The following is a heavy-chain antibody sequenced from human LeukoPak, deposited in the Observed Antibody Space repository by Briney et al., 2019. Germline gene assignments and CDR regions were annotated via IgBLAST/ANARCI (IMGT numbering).Heavy chain of an antibody. CDR2: MNPNSGNT. D-gene: IGHD3-22*01. CDR1: GYTFTSYD. V-gene: IGHV1-8*03. Sequence: GASVKVSCKASGYTFTSYDINWVRQATGQGLEWMGWMNPNSGNTGYAQKFQGRVTITRNTSISTAYMELSSLRSEDTAVYYCARTYYDSSGTPYYFDYWGQGTLVTVSS. J-gene: IGHJ4*02. CDR3: ARTYYDSSGTPYYFDY.